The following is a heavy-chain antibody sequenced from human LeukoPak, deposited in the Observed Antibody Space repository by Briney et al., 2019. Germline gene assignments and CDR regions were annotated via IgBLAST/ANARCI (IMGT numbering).Heavy chain of an antibody. D-gene: IGHD4-17*01. CDR2: IYNSGST. CDR1: GGSISSFY. CDR3: ASSNGDYPPPFDY. Sequence: SETLSLTCTVSGGSISSFYWSWIRQPPGKGLEWIGDIYNSGSTNYNPSLKSRVTISVDTSKNQFSLKLSSVTAADTAVYYCASSNGDYPPPFDYWGQGTLVTVSS. J-gene: IGHJ4*02. V-gene: IGHV4-59*01.